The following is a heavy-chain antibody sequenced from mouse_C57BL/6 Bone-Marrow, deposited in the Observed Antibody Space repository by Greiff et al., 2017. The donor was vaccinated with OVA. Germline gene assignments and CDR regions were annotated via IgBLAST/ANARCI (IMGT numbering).Heavy chain of an antibody. V-gene: IGHV1-53*01. Sequence: QVHVKQPGTELVKPGASVKLSCKASGYTFTSYWMHWVKQRPGQGLEWIGNINPSNGGTNYNEKFKSKATLTVDKSSSTAYMQLSSLTSEDSAVYYCAGGGNPAWFAYWCQGTLVTVSA. CDR2: INPSNGGT. CDR1: GYTFTSYW. D-gene: IGHD2-1*01. J-gene: IGHJ3*01. CDR3: AGGGNPAWFAY.